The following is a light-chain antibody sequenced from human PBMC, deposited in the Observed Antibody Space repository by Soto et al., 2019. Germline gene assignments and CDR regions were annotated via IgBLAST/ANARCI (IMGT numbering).Light chain of an antibody. CDR3: LEHNTYPYT. J-gene: IGKJ2*01. V-gene: IGKV1-17*01. CDR1: QGISNL. Sequence: DIQMTQSPSSLSASVGDRVTITCRASQGISNLLGWFQHKPGKAPKRLIYAASSLQGGVPSRFSGSGSGTEFTLTITGLQPEDFADYYCLEHNTYPYTFGQGTKLEIK. CDR2: AAS.